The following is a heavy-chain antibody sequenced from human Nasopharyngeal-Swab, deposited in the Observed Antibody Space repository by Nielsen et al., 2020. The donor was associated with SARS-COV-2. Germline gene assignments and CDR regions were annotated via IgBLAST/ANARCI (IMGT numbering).Heavy chain of an antibody. J-gene: IGHJ3*02. CDR2: ISGSGGST. CDR1: GFTYW. V-gene: IGHV3-23*01. CDR3: AKEVEAFDI. D-gene: IGHD1-1*01. Sequence: GESLKISCAASGFTYWMNWVRQAPGKGLEWVSAISGSGGSTYYADSVKGRFTISRDNSKNTLYLQMNSLRAEDTAVYYCAKEVEAFDIWGQGTMVTVSS.